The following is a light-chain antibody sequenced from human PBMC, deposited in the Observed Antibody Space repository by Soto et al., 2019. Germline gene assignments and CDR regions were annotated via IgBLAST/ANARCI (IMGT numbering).Light chain of an antibody. CDR2: VAS. CDR1: QGISSY. CDR3: QLANSCPHA. J-gene: IGKJ5*01. Sequence: QLPKSISKLPASVGDRVTITFRASQGISSYLAWYQQKPGKAPKLLIYVASTLQSGVPSRFSGSGAWADFTLTICDLRPEDFATFYCQLANSCPHAVGQGTRLEIK. V-gene: IGKV1-9*01.